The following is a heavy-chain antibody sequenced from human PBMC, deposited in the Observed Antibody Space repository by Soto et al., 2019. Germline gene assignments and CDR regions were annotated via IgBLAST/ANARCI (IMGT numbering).Heavy chain of an antibody. D-gene: IGHD4-17*01. CDR2: IYHSGST. V-gene: IGHV4-38-2*01. J-gene: IGHJ6*02. Sequence: SETLSLTCAVSGYSISSGYYWGWIRQPPGKGLEWIGNIYHSGSTYYSPSLKSRVTISMDTSKNQFSLKLSSVTAADTATYYCAKYGENYYDGMDVWGQGTTVTV. CDR3: AKYGENYYDGMDV. CDR1: GYSISSGYY.